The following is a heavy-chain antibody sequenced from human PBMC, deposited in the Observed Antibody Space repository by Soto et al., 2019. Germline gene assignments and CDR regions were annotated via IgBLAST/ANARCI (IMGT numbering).Heavy chain of an antibody. Sequence: QVYLVQSGAEVRRPGAPVKVSCTAFGYILTGYSLHWVRQAPGQGLEWMGWIDPNSGATNSAERFHGRVSMTRDTSISAAYLELSSLRSDDTAVYYCARGYGSSPNMELRFGMDVWGQGTTISVSS. V-gene: IGHV1-2*02. J-gene: IGHJ6*02. CDR2: IDPNSGAT. D-gene: IGHD5-18*01. CDR3: ARGYGSSPNMELRFGMDV. CDR1: GYILTGYS.